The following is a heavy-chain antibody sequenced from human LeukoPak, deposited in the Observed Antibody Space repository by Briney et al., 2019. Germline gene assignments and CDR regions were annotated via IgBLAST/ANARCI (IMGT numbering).Heavy chain of an antibody. D-gene: IGHD2-2*01. CDR1: GGSFSGYY. Sequence: PSETLSLTCAVYGGSFSGYYWSWIRQPPGKGLEWIGEINHSGSTNYNPSLKSRVTITVDTSKNQFSLKLSSMTAADTAVYYCARVERYCSSTSCYFSHKNYFDYWGQGTLVTVSS. CDR2: INHSGST. V-gene: IGHV4-34*01. J-gene: IGHJ4*02. CDR3: ARVERYCSSTSCYFSHKNYFDY.